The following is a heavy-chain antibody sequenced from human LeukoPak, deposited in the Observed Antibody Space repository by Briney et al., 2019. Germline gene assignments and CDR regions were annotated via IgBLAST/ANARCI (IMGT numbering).Heavy chain of an antibody. D-gene: IGHD2-15*01. Sequence: VKVSCKASGYTFTGYYMHWVRQAPGQGLEWMGWINPNSGGTNYAQKFQGRVTMTRDTSISTAYMELSRLRSDDTAVYYYARDQVVVAATAFDPWGQGTLVTVSS. CDR2: INPNSGGT. CDR3: ARDQVVVAATAFDP. V-gene: IGHV1-2*02. J-gene: IGHJ5*02. CDR1: GYTFTGYY.